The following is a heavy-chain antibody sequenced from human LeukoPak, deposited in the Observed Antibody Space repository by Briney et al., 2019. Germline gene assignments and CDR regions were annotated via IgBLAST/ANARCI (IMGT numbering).Heavy chain of an antibody. CDR1: GGTFSSYA. J-gene: IGHJ6*03. Sequence: VASVKVSCKASGGTFSSYAISWVRQAPGQGLEWMGGIIPIFGTANYAQKFQGRVTITADESTSTAYMELSSLRSEDTAVYYCARVFLEWLLCGPHYYYYYYMDVWGKGTTVTVSS. CDR2: IIPIFGTA. CDR3: ARVFLEWLLCGPHYYYYYYMDV. V-gene: IGHV1-69*13. D-gene: IGHD3-3*01.